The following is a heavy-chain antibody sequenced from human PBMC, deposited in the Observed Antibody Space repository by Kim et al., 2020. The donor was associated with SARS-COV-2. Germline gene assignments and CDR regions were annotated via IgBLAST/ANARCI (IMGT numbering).Heavy chain of an antibody. J-gene: IGHJ4*02. CDR3: ARDEYDSDY. V-gene: IGHV3-66*01. CDR2: ST. Sequence: STYYATSVKGRFTISRDNSKNTLYLQMNSLRAEDTAVYYCARDEYDSDYWGQGTLVTVSS. D-gene: IGHD3-22*01.